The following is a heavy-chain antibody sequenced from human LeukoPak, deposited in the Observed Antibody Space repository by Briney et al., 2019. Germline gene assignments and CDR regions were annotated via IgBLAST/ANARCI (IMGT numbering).Heavy chain of an antibody. CDR1: GFTFSSYA. Sequence: GGSLRLSCAASGFTFSSYAMHWVRQAPGKGLEWVAFIRYDGSNKYYADSVKGRFTISRDNSKNTLYLQMNSLRAEDTAVHYCAKDGGSSWFEYFQHWGQGTLVTVSS. V-gene: IGHV3-30*02. D-gene: IGHD6-13*01. CDR3: AKDGGSSWFEYFQH. J-gene: IGHJ1*01. CDR2: IRYDGSNK.